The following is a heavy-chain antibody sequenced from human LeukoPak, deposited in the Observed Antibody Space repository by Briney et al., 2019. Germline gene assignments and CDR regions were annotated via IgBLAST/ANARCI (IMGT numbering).Heavy chain of an antibody. CDR2: FDPEDGET. V-gene: IGHV1-24*01. CDR1: GYTLTELS. J-gene: IGHJ6*02. CDR3: ATGSFTYSNYTPGWRMDV. D-gene: IGHD4-11*01. Sequence: GASVKVSCKVSGYTLTELSMHWVRQAPGKGLEWMGGFDPEDGETIYAQKFQGRVTMTEDTSTDTAYMELSSLRSEDTAVYYCATGSFTYSNYTPGWRMDVWGQGTTVTVSS.